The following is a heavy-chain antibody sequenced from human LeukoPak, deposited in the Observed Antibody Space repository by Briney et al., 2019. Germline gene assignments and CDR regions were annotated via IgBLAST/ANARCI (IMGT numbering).Heavy chain of an antibody. CDR3: ARTGRDGYSYYFDY. CDR2: IYSGGST. CDR1: GFTFSDYY. D-gene: IGHD5-24*01. V-gene: IGHV3-53*01. Sequence: PGGSLRLSCAASGFTFSDYYMSWVRQAPGKGLEWVSVIYSGGSTYYADSVKGRFTISRDNSKNTLYLQMNSLRAEDTAVYYCARTGRDGYSYYFDYWGQGTLVTVSS. J-gene: IGHJ4*02.